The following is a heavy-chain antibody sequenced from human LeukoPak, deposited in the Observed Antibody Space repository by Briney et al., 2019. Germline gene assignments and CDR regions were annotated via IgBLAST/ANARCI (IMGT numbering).Heavy chain of an antibody. CDR1: GFTFSSYA. CDR3: AKVVGYCSSTSCRGYYYGMDV. Sequence: GGSLRLSCAASGFTFSSYAMSWVRQAPGKGLEWVSAISGSGGSTYYADSVKGRFTISRDNSKNTLYLQMNSLRAEDTAVYYCAKVVGYCSSTSCRGYYYGMDVWGQGTTVTVSS. V-gene: IGHV3-23*01. J-gene: IGHJ6*02. CDR2: ISGSGGST. D-gene: IGHD2-2*01.